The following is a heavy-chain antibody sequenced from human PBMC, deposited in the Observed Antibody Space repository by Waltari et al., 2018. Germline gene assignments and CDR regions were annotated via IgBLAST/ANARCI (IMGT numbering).Heavy chain of an antibody. Sequence: QVQLVQSGAEMKKSGASVKLSCLASGYTLTSNYIHWVRQAPGQGLEWMGMVTPRGDSTTYAQSLRGRITLTSDSSTGTFFWELTNLRSEDTAVYYCARERGYGILRPPFDFWGQGTLVTVSS. CDR1: GYTLTSNY. CDR2: VTPRGDST. V-gene: IGHV1-46*04. D-gene: IGHD5-12*01. J-gene: IGHJ4*02. CDR3: ARERGYGILRPPFDF.